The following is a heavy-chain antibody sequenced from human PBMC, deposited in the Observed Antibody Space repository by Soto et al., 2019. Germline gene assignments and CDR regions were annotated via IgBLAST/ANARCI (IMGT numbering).Heavy chain of an antibody. CDR2: IIPISGKA. CDR3: ARSQGSSTSLEIYYYYYYGMDV. D-gene: IGHD2-2*01. Sequence: QVQLVQSGAEVKKPGSSVKVSCKASGGTFSSYAISWVRQAPGQGLEWMGGIIPISGKANYVQKFQGRVTITADESTSTAYMELSSMRSEDTAVYYCARSQGSSTSLEIYYYYYYGMDVWGQGTTVTVSS. CDR1: GGTFSSYA. V-gene: IGHV1-69*01. J-gene: IGHJ6*02.